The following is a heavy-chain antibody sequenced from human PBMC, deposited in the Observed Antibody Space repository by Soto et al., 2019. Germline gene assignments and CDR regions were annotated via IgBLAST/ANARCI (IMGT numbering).Heavy chain of an antibody. CDR3: AKGRYCSGGICYGEAFDI. D-gene: IGHD2-15*01. CDR2: IYNSGNT. V-gene: IGHV4-30-2*01. J-gene: IGHJ3*02. Sequence: SETLSLTCTVSGGSINSDGYSWSWIRQPPGKGLEWIGYIYNSGNTYYNPSLKSRVTISIDRSKNQFSLKLSSVTAADTAVYYCAKGRYCSGGICYGEAFDIWGQGTMVTVSS. CDR1: GGSINSDGYS.